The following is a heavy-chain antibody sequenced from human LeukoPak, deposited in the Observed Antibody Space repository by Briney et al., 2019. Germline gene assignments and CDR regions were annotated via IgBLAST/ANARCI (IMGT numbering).Heavy chain of an antibody. CDR2: IYYSGST. D-gene: IGHD5-12*01. J-gene: IGHJ4*02. Sequence: SETLSLTCTVSGGSISSYYWSWIRQPPGKGLEWIGYIYYSGSTNYNPSLKSRVTISVDTSKNQFSLKLSSVTAADTAVYYCARHRGWLRSPYFDYWGQGTLVTVSS. CDR3: ARHRGWLRSPYFDY. V-gene: IGHV4-59*08. CDR1: GGSISSYY.